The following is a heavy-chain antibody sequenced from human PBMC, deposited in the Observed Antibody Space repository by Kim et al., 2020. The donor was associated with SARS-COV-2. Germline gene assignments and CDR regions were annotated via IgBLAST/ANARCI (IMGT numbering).Heavy chain of an antibody. J-gene: IGHJ4*02. CDR2: VYYSGST. V-gene: IGHV4-59*11. CDR3: ARGPYCSSLNFDS. Sequence: SETLSLTCSVSGGSITNLYWSWIRQPPGKGPEWIGYVYYSGSTNYSPFLKSRVSISVDTSKNQFSLKLRSVTASDTAVYYCARGPYCSSLNFDSWGRGTLVTVSS. D-gene: IGHD6-6*01. CDR1: GGSITNLY.